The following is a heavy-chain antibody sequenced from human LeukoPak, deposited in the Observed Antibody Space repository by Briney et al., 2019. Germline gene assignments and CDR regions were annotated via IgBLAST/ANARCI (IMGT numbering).Heavy chain of an antibody. CDR1: GNSFSTNW. D-gene: IGHD5-12*01. CDR3: GRGGYSGYEFDY. V-gene: IGHV5-51*01. J-gene: IGHJ4*02. CDR2: IYPGDSDT. Sequence: PGESLKISCRASGNSFSTNWIGWVRQMPGKGLEWMWVIYPGDSDTRYSQSFQGQITMSADKSISTAYLQWSSLKASDSAMYYCGRGGYSGYEFDYWGQGTLVTVSS.